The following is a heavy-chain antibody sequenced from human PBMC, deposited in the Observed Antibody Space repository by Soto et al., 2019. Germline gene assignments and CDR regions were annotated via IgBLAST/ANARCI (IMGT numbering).Heavy chain of an antibody. CDR1: GDSVSSGRDY. CDR3: ARVRLLSEYDLLTGYYIFDF. J-gene: IGHJ4*02. CDR2: LSFTGST. V-gene: IGHV4-61*01. Sequence: SETLSLTCTVSGDSVSSGRDYWSWIRQPPGKGLEWLGYLSFTGSTNYNPSLKSRLTMSVDTSKNQFSMRLTSVTAADTAVYYCARVRLLSEYDLLTGYYIFDFWAPGTLVTVSS. D-gene: IGHD3-9*01.